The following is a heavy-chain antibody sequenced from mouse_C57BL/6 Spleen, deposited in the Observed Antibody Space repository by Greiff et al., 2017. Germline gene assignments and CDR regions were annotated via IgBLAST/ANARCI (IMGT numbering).Heavy chain of an antibody. Sequence: QVQLKESGAELARPGASVKMSCKASGYTFTSYTMHWVKQRPGQGLEWIGYINPSSGYTKYNQKFKDKATLTADKSSSTAYMQLSSLTSEDSAVYYCARNWGYAMDYWGQGTSVTVSS. D-gene: IGHD4-1*01. CDR2: INPSSGYT. CDR3: ARNWGYAMDY. V-gene: IGHV1-4*01. J-gene: IGHJ4*01. CDR1: GYTFTSYT.